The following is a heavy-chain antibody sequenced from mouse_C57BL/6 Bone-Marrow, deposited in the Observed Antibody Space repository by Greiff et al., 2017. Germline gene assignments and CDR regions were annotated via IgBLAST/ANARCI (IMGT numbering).Heavy chain of an antibody. V-gene: IGHV1-82*01. CDR1: GYAFSSSW. D-gene: IGHD1-1*01. CDR3: ASITTVVATNY. J-gene: IGHJ2*01. Sequence: QVQLQQSGPELVKPGASVKISCKASGYAFSSSWMNWVKQRPGKGLEWIGRIYPGDGDPNYNGKFKGKATLTADKSSSTAYMQLSSLTSEDSAVYFCASITTVVATNYWGQGTTLTVSS. CDR2: IYPGDGDP.